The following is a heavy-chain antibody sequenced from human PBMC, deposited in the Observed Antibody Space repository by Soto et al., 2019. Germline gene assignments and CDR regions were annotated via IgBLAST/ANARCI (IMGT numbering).Heavy chain of an antibody. CDR3: ARHQSHSSSYVDP. J-gene: IGHJ5*02. D-gene: IGHD6-13*01. Sequence: QLQLQESGPGLVKPSETLSLTCTVSGGSISSSSYYWGWIRQPPGKGLEWIGSIYYSGSTYYNPSRTSRVTPSADTSKTQFALQPSAVTAADTAVYYCARHQSHSSSYVDPWGQGTLVTVSS. CDR1: GGSISSSSYY. CDR2: IYYSGST. V-gene: IGHV4-39*01.